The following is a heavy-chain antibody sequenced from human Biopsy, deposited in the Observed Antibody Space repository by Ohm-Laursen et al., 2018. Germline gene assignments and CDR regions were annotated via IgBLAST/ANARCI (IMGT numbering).Heavy chain of an antibody. J-gene: IGHJ4*02. CDR1: GFTFSSYA. D-gene: IGHD6-25*01. CDR2: IGSSGSDV. Sequence: LRLSCAASGFTFSSYAMNWVRQAPGEGLERVSSIGSSGSDVYYAASVKGRFTSSRDNARNSLYLQMDILRFESTAVYYCVRLLRHKGEFDYWGQGTLVTVSS. CDR3: VRLLRHKGEFDY. V-gene: IGHV3-21*06.